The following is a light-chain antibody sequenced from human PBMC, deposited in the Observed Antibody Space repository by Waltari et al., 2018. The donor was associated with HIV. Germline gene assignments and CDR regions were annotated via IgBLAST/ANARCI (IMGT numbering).Light chain of an antibody. J-gene: IGLJ1*01. CDR2: LNSDGSH. Sequence: QLVLTQSPSASASLGASVKLTCTLRSGHSSYAIAWPHQPPEKGPRYLMKLNSDGSHSKGDGIPDRFSGSSSGAERYLTISSLQSEDEADYYCQTWGTGIHVFGTGTKVTVL. V-gene: IGLV4-69*01. CDR1: SGHSSYA. CDR3: QTWGTGIHV.